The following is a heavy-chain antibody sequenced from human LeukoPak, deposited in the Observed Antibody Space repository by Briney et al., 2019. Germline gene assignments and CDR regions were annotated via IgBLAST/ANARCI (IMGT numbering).Heavy chain of an antibody. J-gene: IGHJ4*02. Sequence: GASLKVSCKASGYTFTGYYMHWVRQAPGQGLEWMGWINPNSGGTNYAQKFQGRVTMTRDTSISTAYTELSRLRSDDTAVYYCARAYSSGWHPLDYWGQGTLVTVSP. V-gene: IGHV1-2*02. D-gene: IGHD6-19*01. CDR1: GYTFTGYY. CDR3: ARAYSSGWHPLDY. CDR2: INPNSGGT.